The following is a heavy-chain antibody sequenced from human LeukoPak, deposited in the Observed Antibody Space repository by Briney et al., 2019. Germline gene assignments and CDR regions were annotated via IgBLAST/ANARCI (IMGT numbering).Heavy chain of an antibody. D-gene: IGHD4-11*01. J-gene: IGHJ4*02. Sequence: SETLSLTCTVSGGSISSSSYYWGWIRQPPGKGLEWIGSIYYSGSTYYNPSLKSRVTISVDTSKNQFSLKLSSVTAADTAVYYCARHKEDYSKFDYWGQGTLVTVSS. CDR3: ARHKEDYSKFDY. CDR1: GGSISSSSYY. V-gene: IGHV4-39*01. CDR2: IYYSGST.